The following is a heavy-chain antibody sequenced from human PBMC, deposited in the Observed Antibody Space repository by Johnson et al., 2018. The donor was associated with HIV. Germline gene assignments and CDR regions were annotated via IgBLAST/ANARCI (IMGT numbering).Heavy chain of an antibody. J-gene: IGHJ3*02. Sequence: QVQLVESGGGVVRPGGSLRLSCAASGFRFDDYGMSWVRQAPGKGLEWVAVISYDGSNRYYADSVKGRFTISRDNSKNTLYLQLNSLRAEDTAVYFCATITEDAFDIWGQGTMVTVSS. V-gene: IGHV3-30*03. CDR2: ISYDGSNR. D-gene: IGHD5-12*01. CDR3: ATITEDAFDI. CDR1: GFRFDDYG.